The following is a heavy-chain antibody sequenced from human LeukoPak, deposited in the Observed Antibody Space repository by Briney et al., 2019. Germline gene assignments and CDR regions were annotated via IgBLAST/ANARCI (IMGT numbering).Heavy chain of an antibody. CDR3: ARGLGGPQFDY. D-gene: IGHD5-12*01. J-gene: IGHJ4*02. Sequence: SETLSLTCTVSGDSISSGSYYWGWIRQPPGKGLEWIGSIYYSGSTYYNPSLKSRVTISVDTSKNQFSLKLSSVTAADTAVYYCARGLGGPQFDYWGQGTLVTVSS. CDR2: IYYSGST. CDR1: GDSISSGSYY. V-gene: IGHV4-39*07.